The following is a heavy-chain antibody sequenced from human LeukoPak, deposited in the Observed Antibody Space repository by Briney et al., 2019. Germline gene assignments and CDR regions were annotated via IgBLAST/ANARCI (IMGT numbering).Heavy chain of an antibody. Sequence: HSGGSLRLSCAASGFTFSSYEMNWVRQAPGKGLEWVSYISSSGSTIYYADSVKGRFTISRDNAKNSLYLQMNSLRAEDTAVYYCAGSFLGFGELPTYMDVWGKGTTVTISS. D-gene: IGHD3-10*01. V-gene: IGHV3-48*03. CDR1: GFTFSSYE. CDR3: AGSFLGFGELPTYMDV. J-gene: IGHJ6*03. CDR2: ISSSGSTI.